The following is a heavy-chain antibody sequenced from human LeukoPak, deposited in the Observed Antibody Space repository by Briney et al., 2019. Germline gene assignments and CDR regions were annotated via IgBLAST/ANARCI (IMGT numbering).Heavy chain of an antibody. CDR3: ARDTRYFDWLLSDY. V-gene: IGHV3-30*02. Sequence: GGSLRLSCAASGFTFSSYGMHWVRQAPGKGLEWVAFIRYDGSNKYYADSVRGRFTISRDNCKKRVYVEMNRLRAREAAVYYCARDTRYFDWLLSDYWGQGTLVTVSS. CDR2: IRYDGSNK. D-gene: IGHD3-9*01. CDR1: GFTFSSYG. J-gene: IGHJ4*02.